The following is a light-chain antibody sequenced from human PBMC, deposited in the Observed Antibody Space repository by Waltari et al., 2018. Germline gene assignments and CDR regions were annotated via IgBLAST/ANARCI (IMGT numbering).Light chain of an antibody. V-gene: IGKV3-20*01. Sequence: IVLTQSPGTLSLSPGERATLSCRASQSVRRSLAWYQQNPGQAPKLLIYGASTMATGIPDRFTGSGSGTDFSLTISSLEPEDFAIYFCQHYVRLPATFGQGTKVEIK. CDR1: QSVRRS. CDR3: QHYVRLPAT. CDR2: GAS. J-gene: IGKJ1*01.